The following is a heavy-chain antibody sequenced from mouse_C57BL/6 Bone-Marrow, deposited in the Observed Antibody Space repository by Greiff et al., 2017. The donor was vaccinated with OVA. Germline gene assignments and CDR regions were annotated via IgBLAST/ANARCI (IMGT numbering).Heavy chain of an antibody. CDR2: ITPNNGGT. D-gene: IGHD2-3*01. CDR1: GYTFTDYN. Sequence: EVKLQESGPELVKPGASVKIPCKASGYTFTDYNMDWVKQSHGKSLEWIGDITPNNGGTIYDQKFKGKATLTVDKSSSTAYMELRSLTSEDTAVYYCARPYDYWGQGTLVTVSA. V-gene: IGHV1-18*01. CDR3: ARPYDY. J-gene: IGHJ3*01.